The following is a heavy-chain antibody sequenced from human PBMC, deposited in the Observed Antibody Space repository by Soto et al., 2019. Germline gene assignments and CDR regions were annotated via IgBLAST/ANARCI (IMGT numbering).Heavy chain of an antibody. Sequence: SETLSLTCTVSGVSFSSYYLSWIRQPPGKGLEWIGYIYDSGSTGYNPSLKSRVTISVDTSKNQFSLKLSSVTAADTAVYYCARHGGRYCSGGTCYIYWHFDLWGRGTLVTVS. D-gene: IGHD2-15*01. CDR2: IYDSGST. V-gene: IGHV4-59*08. CDR1: GVSFSSYY. J-gene: IGHJ2*01. CDR3: ARHGGRYCSGGTCYIYWHFDL.